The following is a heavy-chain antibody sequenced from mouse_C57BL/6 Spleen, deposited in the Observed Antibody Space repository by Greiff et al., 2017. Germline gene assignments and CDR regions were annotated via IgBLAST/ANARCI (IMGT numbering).Heavy chain of an antibody. D-gene: IGHD1-1*01. CDR2: INPSNGGT. J-gene: IGHJ4*01. CDR3: ARSGTTVVAPYYYAMDY. Sequence: VQLQQPGTELVKPGASVKLSCKASGYTFTSYWMHWVKQRPGQGLEWIGNINPSNGGTNYNEKFKSKATLTVDKSSSTAYMQLSSLTSEDSAVYYCARSGTTVVAPYYYAMDYWGQGTSVTVSS. V-gene: IGHV1-53*01. CDR1: GYTFTSYW.